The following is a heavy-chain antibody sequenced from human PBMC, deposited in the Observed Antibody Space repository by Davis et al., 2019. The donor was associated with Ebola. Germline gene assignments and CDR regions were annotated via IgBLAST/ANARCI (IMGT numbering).Heavy chain of an antibody. CDR2: INPDGSIT. CDR3: ARGHISLL. D-gene: IGHD3-3*02. V-gene: IGHV3-74*01. J-gene: IGHJ4*02. Sequence: GESLKISCAAFRLTFTNDWIHWVRQAPGKGLVWVSRINPDGSITGYADSVKGRLTISRENAKNSLYLQMNSLRVEDTAVYYCARGHISLLWGQGTLVTVSS. CDR1: RLTFTNDW.